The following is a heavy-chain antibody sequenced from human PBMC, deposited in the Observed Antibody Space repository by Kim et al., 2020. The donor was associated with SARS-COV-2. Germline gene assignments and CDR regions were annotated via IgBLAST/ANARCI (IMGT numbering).Heavy chain of an antibody. CDR2: IHFSGTT. D-gene: IGHD2-21*02. CDR1: GGSLTTYFY. CDR3: VRHTLCLGATAH. Sequence: SETLSLTCTVSGGSLTTYFYCGWIRQPPEKVLECIEGIHFSGTTHYNPLHNRRAFVSITTTNNHSFLLITSMTAATTADYYWVRHTLCLGATAHWGQGT. V-gene: IGHV4-39*01. J-gene: IGHJ4*02.